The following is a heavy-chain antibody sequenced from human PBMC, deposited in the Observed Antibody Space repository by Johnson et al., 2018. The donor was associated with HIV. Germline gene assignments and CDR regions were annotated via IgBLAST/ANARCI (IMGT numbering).Heavy chain of an antibody. Sequence: QVQLVESGGGVVQPGRSLRLSCAASGFTFSSYAMHWVRQAPGKGLEWVAVISYDGSNKYYADSVKGRFTISRDNSKNTLYLQMNSMRAEDTAVYYCARAVGGSYHDAFDSWGQGTMFTVSS. CDR2: ISYDGSNK. CDR3: ARAVGGSYHDAFDS. CDR1: GFTFSSYA. J-gene: IGHJ3*02. V-gene: IGHV3-30-3*01. D-gene: IGHD1-26*01.